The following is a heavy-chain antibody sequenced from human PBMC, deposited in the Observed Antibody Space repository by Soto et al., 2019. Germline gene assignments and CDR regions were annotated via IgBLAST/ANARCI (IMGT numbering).Heavy chain of an antibody. J-gene: IGHJ5*02. CDR3: AGIQSKRLSGLDP. CDR1: GGSISSGDYY. V-gene: IGHV4-30-4*01. D-gene: IGHD5-18*01. CDR2: IYYSGST. Sequence: QVQLQDSGPGLVKPSQTLSLTCTVSGGSISSGDYYWSWIRQPPGKGLEWIGYIYYSGSTYYNPSLKSRVTISVDTSKNQFSLKLSSVTAADTAVYFCAGIQSKRLSGLDPWGQGTLVTVSS.